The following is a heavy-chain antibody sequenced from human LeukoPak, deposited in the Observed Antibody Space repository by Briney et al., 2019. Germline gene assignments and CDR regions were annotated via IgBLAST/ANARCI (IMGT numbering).Heavy chain of an antibody. V-gene: IGHV3-30-3*01. CDR1: GFTFSSYA. CDR2: ISYDGSNK. Sequence: PGGSLRLSCAASGFTFSSYAMHWVRQAPGKGLEWVAVISYDGSNKYYADSVKGRFTISRDNSKNTLYLQMNSLRAEDTAVYYCARRRSYYFDYWGQGTLVTVSS. J-gene: IGHJ4*02. CDR3: ARRRSYYFDY. D-gene: IGHD3-16*02.